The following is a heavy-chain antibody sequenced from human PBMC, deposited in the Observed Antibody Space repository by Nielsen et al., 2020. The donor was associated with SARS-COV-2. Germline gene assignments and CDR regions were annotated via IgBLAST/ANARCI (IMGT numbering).Heavy chain of an antibody. Sequence: GSLRLSCTVSGGSISSSSYYWGWIRQPPGKGLEWIGSIYYSGSTYYNPSLKSRVTISVDTSKNQFSLKLSSVTAADTAVYYCARVSDGDYLYYYYYMDVWGKGTTVTVSS. V-gene: IGHV4-39*07. J-gene: IGHJ6*03. CDR2: IYYSGST. CDR1: GGSISSSSYY. CDR3: ARVSDGDYLYYYYYMDV. D-gene: IGHD4-17*01.